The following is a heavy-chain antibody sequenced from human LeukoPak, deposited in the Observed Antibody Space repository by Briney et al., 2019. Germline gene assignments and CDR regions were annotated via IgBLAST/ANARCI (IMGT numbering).Heavy chain of an antibody. CDR2: INPNSGGT. CDR3: ARDEEASGDYFDY. Sequence: ASVKVSXKASGYTFTGYYMHWVRQAPGQGLEWMGWINPNSGGTNYAQKFQGRVTMTRDTSISTAYMELSRLRSDDTAVYYCARDEEASGDYFDYWGQGTLVTVSS. V-gene: IGHV1-2*02. CDR1: GYTFTGYY. J-gene: IGHJ4*02. D-gene: IGHD2-15*01.